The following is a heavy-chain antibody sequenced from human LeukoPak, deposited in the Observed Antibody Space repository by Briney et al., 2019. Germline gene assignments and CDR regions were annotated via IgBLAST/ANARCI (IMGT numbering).Heavy chain of an antibody. CDR1: GGSISSGGYY. V-gene: IGHV4-31*03. CDR3: ARGYDSSGYLNY. D-gene: IGHD3-22*01. CDR2: IYYSGST. Sequence: SETLSLTCIVSGGSISSGGYYWSWIRQHPGKGLEWIGYIYYSGSTYYNPSLKSRVTISVDTSKNQFSLKLSSVTAADTAVYYCARGYDSSGYLNYWGQGTLVTVSS. J-gene: IGHJ4*02.